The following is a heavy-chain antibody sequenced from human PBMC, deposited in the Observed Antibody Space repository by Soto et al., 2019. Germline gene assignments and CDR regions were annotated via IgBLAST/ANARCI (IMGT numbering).Heavy chain of an antibody. V-gene: IGHV3-74*01. J-gene: IGHJ6*02. D-gene: IGHD1-20*01. CDR1: GCTCVAPV. Sequence: GGSLRLSWAGAGCTCVAPVMRWVSKVQGKGLLWFCRIKSDGSSTHYADFVKGRFTISRDNSKNTLYLQMNSLRAEDTAVYYCAKDSRITGTTGPSYYYYGMDVWGQGTTVTVSS. CDR2: IKSDGSST. CDR3: AKDSRITGTTGPSYYYYGMDV.